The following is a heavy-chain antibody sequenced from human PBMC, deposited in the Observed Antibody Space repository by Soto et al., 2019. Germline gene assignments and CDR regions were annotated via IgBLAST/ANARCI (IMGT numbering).Heavy chain of an antibody. V-gene: IGHV1-2*04. D-gene: IGHD5-18*01. CDR2: INPNSGGT. J-gene: IGHJ4*02. CDR3: ARGYSYVAGHDY. Sequence: ASVKVSCKASGYTFTGYYMHWVRQAPGQGLEWMGWINPNSGGTNYAQKFQGWVTMTRDTSISTAYMELSRLRSDDTAVYYCARGYSYVAGHDYWGQGTLVTVSS. CDR1: GYTFTGYY.